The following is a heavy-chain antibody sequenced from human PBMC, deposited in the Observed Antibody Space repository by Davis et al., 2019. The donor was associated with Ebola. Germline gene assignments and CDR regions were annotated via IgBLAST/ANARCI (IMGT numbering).Heavy chain of an antibody. CDR3: ARGRYCSSTSCRNWFDP. D-gene: IGHD2-2*01. Sequence: PSETLSLTCTVSGGSISSYYWSWIRQPAGKGPEWIGRIYTRGSTNYNPSLKSRVTMSVDTSKNQFSLKLSSVTAADTAVYYCARGRYCSSTSCRNWFDPWGQGTLVTVSS. CDR1: GGSISSYY. J-gene: IGHJ5*02. V-gene: IGHV4-4*07. CDR2: IYTRGST.